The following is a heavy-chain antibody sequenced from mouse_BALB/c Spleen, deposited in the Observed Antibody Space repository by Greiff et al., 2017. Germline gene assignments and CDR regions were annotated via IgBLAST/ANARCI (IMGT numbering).Heavy chain of an antibody. CDR2: ISYSGST. Sequence: EVKLMESGPGLVKPSQSLSLTCTVTGYSITSDYAWNWIRQFPGNKLEWMGYISYSGSTSYNPSLKSRISITRDTSKNQFFLQLNSVTTEDTATYYCARRGYDYYYAMDYWGQGTSVTVSS. CDR3: ARRGYDYYYAMDY. V-gene: IGHV3-2*02. J-gene: IGHJ4*01. CDR1: GYSITSDYA. D-gene: IGHD2-2*01.